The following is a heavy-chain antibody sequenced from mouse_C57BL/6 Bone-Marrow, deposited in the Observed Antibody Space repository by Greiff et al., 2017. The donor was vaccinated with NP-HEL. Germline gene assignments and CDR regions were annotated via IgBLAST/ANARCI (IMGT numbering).Heavy chain of an antibody. V-gene: IGHV14-4*01. Sequence: EVQVVESGAELVRPGASVKLSCTASGFNIKDDYMHWVKQRPEQGLEWIGWIDPENGDTEYASKFQGKATITADTSSNTAYLQLSSLTSEDTAVYYCTRGYFDYWGQGTTLTVSS. CDR3: TRGYFDY. CDR2: IDPENGDT. J-gene: IGHJ2*01. CDR1: GFNIKDDY.